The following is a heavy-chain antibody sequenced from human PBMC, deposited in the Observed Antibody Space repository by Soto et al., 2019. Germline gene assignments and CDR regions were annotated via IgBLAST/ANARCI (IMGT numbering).Heavy chain of an antibody. CDR2: ISSNGGST. V-gene: IGHV3-64*07. J-gene: IGHJ4*02. CDR3: ARGDYGTFDN. D-gene: IGHD4-17*01. Sequence: EVQLLESGGGLVQPGGSLRLSCSASGFIFRNYNMHWVRQAPGKGLEYVSGISSNGGSTFYADSVKGRFSISRDNSKNTLHLQMGSLRPEDLGTFFRARGDYGTFDNWGQGTLVAVSS. CDR1: GFIFRNYN.